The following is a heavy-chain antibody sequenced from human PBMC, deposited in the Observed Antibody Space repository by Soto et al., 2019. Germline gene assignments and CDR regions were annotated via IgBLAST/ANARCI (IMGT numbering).Heavy chain of an antibody. CDR2: ISYDGSNK. J-gene: IGHJ2*01. CDR1: GFTFSSYA. V-gene: IGHV3-30-3*01. D-gene: IGHD3-9*01. CDR3: ARVFYDILTGYYEPYYWYFDL. Sequence: QVQLVESGGGVVQPGRSLRLSCAASGFTFSSYAMHWVRQAPGKGLEWVAVISYDGSNKYYADSVKGRFTISRDNSKNTLYLQMNSLRAEDTAVYYCARVFYDILTGYYEPYYWYFDLWGRGTLVIVSS.